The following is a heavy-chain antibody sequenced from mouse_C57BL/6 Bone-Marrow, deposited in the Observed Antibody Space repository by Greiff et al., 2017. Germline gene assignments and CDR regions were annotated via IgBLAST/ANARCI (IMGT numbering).Heavy chain of an antibody. CDR1: GYTFTDYE. CDR3: TRRIYYYGSGYRAMDY. J-gene: IGHJ4*01. V-gene: IGHV1-15*01. Sequence: VQLQESGAELVRPGASVTLSCKASGYTFTDYEMHWVKQTPVHGLEWIGAIDPETGGTAYNQKFKGKAILTADKSSSTAYMELRSLTSEDSAVYYCTRRIYYYGSGYRAMDYWGQGTSVTVSS. D-gene: IGHD1-1*01. CDR2: IDPETGGT.